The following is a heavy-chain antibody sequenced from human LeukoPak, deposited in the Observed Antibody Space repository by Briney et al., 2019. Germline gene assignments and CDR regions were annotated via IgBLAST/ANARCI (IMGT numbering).Heavy chain of an antibody. V-gene: IGHV3-21*01. CDR2: ISSSSSYI. Sequence: NPGGSLRLSCAASGFTFSSYSMNWVRQAPGKGLEWVSSISSSSSYIYYADSVKGRFTISRDNAKNSLYLQMNSLRAEDTAVYYCARDAYYDFWSGYYGGPYPPPLGVIDYWGQGTLVTVSS. J-gene: IGHJ4*02. CDR1: GFTFSSYS. CDR3: ARDAYYDFWSGYYGGPYPPPLGVIDY. D-gene: IGHD3-3*01.